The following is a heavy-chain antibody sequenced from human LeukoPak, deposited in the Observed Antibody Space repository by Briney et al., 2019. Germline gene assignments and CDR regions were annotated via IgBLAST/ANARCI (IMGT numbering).Heavy chain of an antibody. V-gene: IGHV3-30*04. CDR1: GFTFTRFA. CDR2: ISYDGSNK. D-gene: IGHD3-3*01. J-gene: IGHJ6*02. CDR3: ARVGGDVLSGHRTGYYYAMDV. Sequence: GRSLRLSCAASGFTFTRFAMYWVRQAPGKGLEWVALISYDGSNKYYADSVKGRFTISRDNSKNTVYLLMNSPRAEDTAVYYCARVGGDVLSGHRTGYYYAMDVWGQGTTVTVSS.